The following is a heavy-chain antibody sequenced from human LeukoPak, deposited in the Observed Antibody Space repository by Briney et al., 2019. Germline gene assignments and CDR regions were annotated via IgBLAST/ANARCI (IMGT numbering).Heavy chain of an antibody. CDR3: AKDQGVVPAATFDY. CDR1: GFTFSSYA. CDR2: ISGSGGST. J-gene: IGHJ4*02. Sequence: GGSPRLSCAASGFTFSSYAMSWVRQAPGKGLEWVSAISGSGGSTYYADSVKGRFTISRDNSKNTLYLQMNSLRAEDTAVYYCAKDQGVVPAATFDYWGQGTLVTVSS. D-gene: IGHD2-2*01. V-gene: IGHV3-23*01.